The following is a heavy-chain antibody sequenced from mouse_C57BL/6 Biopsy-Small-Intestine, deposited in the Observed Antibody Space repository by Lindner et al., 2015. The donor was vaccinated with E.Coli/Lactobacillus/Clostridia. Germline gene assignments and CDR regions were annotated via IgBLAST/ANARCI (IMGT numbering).Heavy chain of an antibody. CDR2: IIPILGTP. CDR1: GGTLSSYT. Sequence: SVKVSCKASGGTLSSYTVAWVRQAPGQGLEWMGRIIPILGTPNYAQKFQGRITITADKSTSTSYMELSRLISEDTAVYYCTRAGLSEFDYWGQGTLVTVSS. V-gene: IGHV1-53*01. CDR3: TRAGLSEFDY. J-gene: IGHJ4*01.